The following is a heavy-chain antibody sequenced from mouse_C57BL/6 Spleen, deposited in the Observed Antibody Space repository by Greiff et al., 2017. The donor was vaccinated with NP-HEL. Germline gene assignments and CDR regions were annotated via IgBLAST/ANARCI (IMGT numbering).Heavy chain of an antibody. CDR2: IDPSDSYT. Sequence: QVQLQQPGAELVMPGASVKLSCTASGYTFTSYWMHWVKQRPGQGLEWIGEIDPSDSYTNYNQKFKGKSTLTVAKSSSPAYMQLSSLTSEDSAVYYCARRGYGSSEGYFDVWGTGTTVTVSS. CDR3: ARRGYGSSEGYFDV. CDR1: GYTFTSYW. J-gene: IGHJ1*03. V-gene: IGHV1-69*01. D-gene: IGHD1-1*01.